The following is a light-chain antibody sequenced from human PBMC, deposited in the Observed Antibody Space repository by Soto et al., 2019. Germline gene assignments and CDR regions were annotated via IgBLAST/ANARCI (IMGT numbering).Light chain of an antibody. V-gene: IGLV1-44*01. CDR3: CSYTTTTAFYV. CDR2: SNN. Sequence: QSVLTQPPSASGTAGQRVTISCSGSTSNIGSNTVNWYQQLPGTAPRTLIYSNNQRPSGVPDRFSGSKSANTASLTISGLQAEDEGDYYCCSYTTTTAFYVFGTGTKVTVL. J-gene: IGLJ1*01. CDR1: TSNIGSNT.